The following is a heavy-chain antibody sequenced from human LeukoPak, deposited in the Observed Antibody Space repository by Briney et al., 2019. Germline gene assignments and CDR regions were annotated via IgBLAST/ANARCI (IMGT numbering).Heavy chain of an antibody. D-gene: IGHD4-23*01. J-gene: IGHJ4*02. Sequence: PSETLSHTCTVSGGSISSYYWSWIRQPPGKGLEWIGYIYYSGSTNYNPSLKSRVTISVDTSKNQFSLKLSSVTAADTAVYYCARGGGGNSNNFDYWGQGTLVTVSS. CDR3: ARGGGGNSNNFDY. CDR2: IYYSGST. V-gene: IGHV4-59*01. CDR1: GGSISSYY.